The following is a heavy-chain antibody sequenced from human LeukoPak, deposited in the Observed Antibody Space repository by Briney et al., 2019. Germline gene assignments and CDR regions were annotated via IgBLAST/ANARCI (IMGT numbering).Heavy chain of an antibody. CDR1: GGSISSYY. J-gene: IGHJ4*02. CDR2: IYTSGST. D-gene: IGHD3-3*01. Sequence: SETLSLTCTVSGGSISSYYWSWIRQPPGKGLEWIGYIYTSGSTNYNPSLESRVTISVDTSKNQFSLKLSSVTAADTAVYYCARHGTYDFWSGYSPGFDYWGQGTLVTVSS. V-gene: IGHV4-4*09. CDR3: ARHGTYDFWSGYSPGFDY.